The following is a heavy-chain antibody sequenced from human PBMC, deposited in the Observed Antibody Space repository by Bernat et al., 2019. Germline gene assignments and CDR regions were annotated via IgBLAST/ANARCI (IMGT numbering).Heavy chain of an antibody. CDR3: ARAAGDGRHSFEY. CDR1: GFTFSLYS. Sequence: EVQLVESGGDLVQPGGSLRLSCAASGFTFSLYSMNWLHQAPGKGLEWISYISGSSTTIYSADSVKGRYTISRDNANNSLNLQMNSLRDEDTAVYYCARAAGDGRHSFEYWGQGTLVTVSS. V-gene: IGHV3-48*02. CDR2: ISGSSTTI. J-gene: IGHJ4*02. D-gene: IGHD2-21*01.